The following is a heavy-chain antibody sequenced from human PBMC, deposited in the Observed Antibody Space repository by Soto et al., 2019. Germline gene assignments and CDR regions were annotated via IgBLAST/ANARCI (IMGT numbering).Heavy chain of an antibody. J-gene: IGHJ5*02. D-gene: IGHD3-3*01. CDR3: ARTLNSNYDFWSGYYIGWFDP. CDR2: INHSGST. V-gene: IGHV4-34*01. Sequence: QVQLQQWGAGLLKPSETLSLTCAVYGGSFSGYYWSWIRQPPGKGLEWIGEINHSGSTNYNPSLKSRVTISVDTSKNQFSLKLSSVTAADTAVYYCARTLNSNYDFWSGYYIGWFDPWGQGTLVTVSS. CDR1: GGSFSGYY.